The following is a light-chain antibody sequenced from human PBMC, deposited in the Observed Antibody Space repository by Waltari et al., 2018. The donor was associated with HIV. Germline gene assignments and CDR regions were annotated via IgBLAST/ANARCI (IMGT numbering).Light chain of an antibody. CDR2: HDT. CDR3: QVWDTNTDQYVI. CDR1: NIGCKS. J-gene: IGLJ2*01. Sequence: SYVLTQPPSVSVAPGKTARNTWWGKNIGCKSVNWYQKQPGQAPVMVIYHDTDRPSGIPDRFSGSNSEDTATLTIRRVEAGDEADYVCQVWDTNTDQYVIFGGGTNLAV. V-gene: IGLV3-21*01.